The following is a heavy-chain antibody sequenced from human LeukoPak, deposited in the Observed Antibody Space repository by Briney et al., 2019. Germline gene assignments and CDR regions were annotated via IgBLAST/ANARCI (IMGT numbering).Heavy chain of an antibody. V-gene: IGHV4-59*01. CDR1: GGSISSYY. D-gene: IGHD3-10*01. CDR3: ARDRAAYCGSGSYNWFDP. CDR2: IYYSGST. J-gene: IGHJ5*02. Sequence: PSETLSLTCTVSGGSISSYYWSWIRQPPGQGLEWIGDIYYSGSTNYNPSLKSRVTISVDTSKNQFSLKLSSVTAADTAVYYCARDRAAYCGSGSYNWFDPWGQGTLVTVSS.